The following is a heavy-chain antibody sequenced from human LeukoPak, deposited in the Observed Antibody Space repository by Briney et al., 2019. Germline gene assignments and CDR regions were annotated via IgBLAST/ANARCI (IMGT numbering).Heavy chain of an antibody. V-gene: IGHV4-59*12. CDR3: ARSWWLRPFDY. J-gene: IGHJ4*02. CDR1: GESISSYH. CDR2: IYYTGST. D-gene: IGHD5-12*01. Sequence: SETLSLTCTVSGESISSYHWSWIRQPPGKGLEWIGYIYYTGSTNYNPSLKSRVTISVDTSKNQFSLKLSSVTAADTAVYYCARSWWLRPFDYWGQGTLVTVSS.